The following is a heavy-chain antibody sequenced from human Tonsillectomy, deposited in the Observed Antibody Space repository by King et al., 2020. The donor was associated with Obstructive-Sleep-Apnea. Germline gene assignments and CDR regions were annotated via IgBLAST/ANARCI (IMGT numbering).Heavy chain of an antibody. CDR3: AKDSFNVFEGYFDL. CDR2: IRYDGSNK. V-gene: IGHV3-30*02. D-gene: IGHD3-10*01. Sequence: VQLVESGGGVVQPGRSLRLSCAASGFTFSSYGMHWVRQAPGKGLEWVAFIRYDGSNKYYADSVKGRFTISRDNSKNTLYLQMNSLRAEDTAVYYCAKDSFNVFEGYFDLWGRGTLVTVSS. CDR1: GFTFSSYG. J-gene: IGHJ2*01.